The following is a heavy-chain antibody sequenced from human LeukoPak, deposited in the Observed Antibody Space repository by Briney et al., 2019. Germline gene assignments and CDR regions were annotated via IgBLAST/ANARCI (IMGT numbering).Heavy chain of an antibody. CDR3: ARVLSGGTYHYVSLRWFDP. V-gene: IGHV4-34*01. CDR2: INHSGST. Sequence: SETLSLTCAVYGGSFSNYYWSWSRQPPGKGLEWIGEINHSGSTNYNPSLKSRVTISVDTSKNQFSLNLRSVTAADTAVYYCARVLSGGTYHYVSLRWFDPWGQGTLVTVSS. J-gene: IGHJ5*02. CDR1: GGSFSNYY. D-gene: IGHD3-16*02.